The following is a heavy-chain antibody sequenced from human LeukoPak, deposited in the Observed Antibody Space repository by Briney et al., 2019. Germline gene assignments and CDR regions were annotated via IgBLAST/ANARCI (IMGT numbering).Heavy chain of an antibody. V-gene: IGHV1-3*01. CDR2: INAGNGNT. CDR1: GYTFTSYA. D-gene: IGHD5-18*01. J-gene: IGHJ5*02. CDR3: ARDLRGTAIPFDP. Sequence: ASVKVSCKASGYTFTSYAMHWVRQAPGQRLEWMGWINAGNGNTKYSQKFQGRVTITRDTSASTAYMELSSLRSEDTAVYYCARDLRGTAIPFDPWGQGTLVTVSS.